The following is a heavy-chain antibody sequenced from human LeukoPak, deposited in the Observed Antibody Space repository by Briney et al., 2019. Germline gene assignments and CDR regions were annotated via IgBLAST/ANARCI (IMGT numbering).Heavy chain of an antibody. CDR3: ARGPVGYCSGGSCTRYFDY. Sequence: ASVKVSCKASGYTFTSYGISWVRQAPGQGLEWMGWISAYNGNTNYAQKLQGRVTMTTDTSTSTAYMELGSLRSDDTAVYYCARGPVGYCSGGSCTRYFDYWGQGTLVTVSS. V-gene: IGHV1-18*04. CDR1: GYTFTSYG. D-gene: IGHD2-15*01. J-gene: IGHJ4*02. CDR2: ISAYNGNT.